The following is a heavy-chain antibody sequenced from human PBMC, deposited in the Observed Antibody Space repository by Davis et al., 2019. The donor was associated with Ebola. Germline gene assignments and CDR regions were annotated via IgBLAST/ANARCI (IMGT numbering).Heavy chain of an antibody. Sequence: PGGSLRLSCAASGFTFSSYWMHWVRQVPGKGLVWVSRINSDGSSTSYADSVKGRFTISRDNAKNSLYLQMNSLRAEDTAVYYCARDQRWTGRWFDPWGQGTLVTVSS. D-gene: IGHD3/OR15-3a*01. V-gene: IGHV3-74*01. CDR3: ARDQRWTGRWFDP. J-gene: IGHJ5*02. CDR1: GFTFSSYW. CDR2: INSDGSST.